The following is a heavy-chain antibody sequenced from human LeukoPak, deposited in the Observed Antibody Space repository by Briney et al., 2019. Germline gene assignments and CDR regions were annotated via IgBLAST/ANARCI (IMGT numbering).Heavy chain of an antibody. D-gene: IGHD6-19*01. J-gene: IGHJ4*02. CDR3: ARDFASSGWPPGFDY. CDR1: GFTFSSYW. V-gene: IGHV3-7*01. CDR2: IKQDGSEK. Sequence: GGSLRLSCGASGFTFSSYWMSWVRQAPGKGLEWVANIKQDGSEKYYVDSVKGRFTISRDNAKNSLYLQMNSLRAEDTAVYYCARDFASSGWPPGFDYWGQGTLVTVSS.